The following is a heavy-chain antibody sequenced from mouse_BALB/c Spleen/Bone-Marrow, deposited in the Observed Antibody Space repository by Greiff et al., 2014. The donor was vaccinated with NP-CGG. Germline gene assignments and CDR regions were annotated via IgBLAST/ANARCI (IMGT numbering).Heavy chain of an antibody. CDR3: ARYLIFYDYDEAMDY. CDR1: GFNIKDTY. V-gene: IGHV14-3*02. J-gene: IGHJ4*01. D-gene: IGHD2-4*01. Sequence: VQLQQSGAELVKPGASVKLSCTASGFNIKDTYMHWVKQRPEQGLEWIGRIDPANGDAKYDPKFQGKATITADTSSNTAYLQLSSLTSEGTAVYYCARYLIFYDYDEAMDYWGQGTSVTVSS. CDR2: IDPANGDA.